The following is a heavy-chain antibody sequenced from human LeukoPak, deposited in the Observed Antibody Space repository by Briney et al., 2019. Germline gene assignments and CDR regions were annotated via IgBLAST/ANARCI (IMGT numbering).Heavy chain of an antibody. D-gene: IGHD2-21*02. J-gene: IGHJ4*02. CDR1: GFTFSSYG. Sequence: PGGSLRLSCAASGFTFSSYGMHWVRQAPGKGLEWVAVISYDGSNKYYADSVKGRFTISRDNSKNTLYLQMNSLRAEDPAVYYCAQDHPSYCGGDCSFDSWGEGTLVTVSS. CDR2: ISYDGSNK. CDR3: AQDHPSYCGGDCSFDS. V-gene: IGHV3-30*18.